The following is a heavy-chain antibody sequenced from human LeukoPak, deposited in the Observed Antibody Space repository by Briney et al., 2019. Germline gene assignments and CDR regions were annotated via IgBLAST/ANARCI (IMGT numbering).Heavy chain of an antibody. CDR1: GFTFDDYG. J-gene: IGHJ3*02. D-gene: IGHD3-22*01. V-gene: IGHV3-20*04. Sequence: GGSLRLSCAASGFTFDDYGMSWVRQSPGKGLEWVSGINWNGVSTGYADSVKGRFTISRDNAKNSLYLQMNSLRAEDTPLYYCATANTYYYDTSGYPFDIWGQGTMVTVSS. CDR3: ATANTYYYDTSGYPFDI. CDR2: INWNGVST.